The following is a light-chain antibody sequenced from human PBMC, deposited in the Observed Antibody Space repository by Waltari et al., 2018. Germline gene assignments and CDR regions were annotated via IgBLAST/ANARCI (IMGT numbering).Light chain of an antibody. V-gene: IGKV2-28*01. CDR2: LGS. CDR3: MQALQTPRT. Sequence: DIVMTQSPLSLPVTPAEPASIPRRSSQSLLHSNGYNYLDWYLQKPGQSPQLLIYLGSNRASGVPDRFSGSGSGTDFTLKISRVEAEDVGVYYCMQALQTPRTFGQGTKLEIK. CDR1: QSLLHSNGYNY. J-gene: IGKJ2*01.